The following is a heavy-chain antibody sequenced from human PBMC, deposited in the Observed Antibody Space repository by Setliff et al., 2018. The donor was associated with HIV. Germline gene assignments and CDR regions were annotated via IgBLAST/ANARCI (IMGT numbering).Heavy chain of an antibody. CDR2: IYYSGRT. V-gene: IGHV4-38-2*02. J-gene: IGHJ4*02. D-gene: IGHD3-22*01. CDR3: AGVGWDYYDSSGVGEFDY. Sequence: LSLTCTVSGYSISSGYYWGWIRQPPGKGLEWIGSIYYSGRTYYNPSLKSRVTISVDTSKNQFSLKLSSVTAADTAVYYCAGVGWDYYDSSGVGEFDYWGQGTLVTVS. CDR1: GYSISSGYY.